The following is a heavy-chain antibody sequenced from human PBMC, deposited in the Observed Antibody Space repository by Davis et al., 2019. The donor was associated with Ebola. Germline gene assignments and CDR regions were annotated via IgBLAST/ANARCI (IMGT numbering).Heavy chain of an antibody. CDR1: GFTFSNYW. D-gene: IGHD2-15*01. Sequence: GESLKISCAASGFTFSNYWMTWVRQAPGKGLEWVANIKRDGSEKYYVDSVKGRFTVSRDNAKSTLYLQMNSLRVEDTAVYYCASYVVGWGRGTLVTVSS. V-gene: IGHV3-7*01. CDR3: ASYVVG. CDR2: IKRDGSEK. J-gene: IGHJ4*02.